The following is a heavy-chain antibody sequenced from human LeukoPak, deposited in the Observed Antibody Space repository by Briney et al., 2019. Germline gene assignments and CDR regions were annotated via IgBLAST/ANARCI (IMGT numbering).Heavy chain of an antibody. V-gene: IGHV3-48*02. CDR2: ISTSSSTI. Sequence: PSGGSLRLSCAASGFTFSSYSMNWVRQAPGKGLEWVSYISTSSSTIYYADSVKGRFTISRDNAKNSLYLQMSSLRDDDTAVYFCARSRGVSDYWGQGTLVTVSS. CDR1: GFTFSSYS. D-gene: IGHD3-10*01. J-gene: IGHJ4*02. CDR3: ARSRGVSDY.